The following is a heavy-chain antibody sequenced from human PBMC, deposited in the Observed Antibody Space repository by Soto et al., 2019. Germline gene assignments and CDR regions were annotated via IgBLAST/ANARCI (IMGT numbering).Heavy chain of an antibody. Sequence: EVQLVESGGGLVQPGGSQRLSCVASGFTFSDHYMDWVRQAPGKGLEWVGRIRNKANSYTTDYAASVKGRFTISRDDSKDSRYLQMNSLKTEDTAIYYCASDSGKGAYFDYWGHGTLVTVSS. CDR2: IRNKANSYTT. CDR1: GFTFSDHY. V-gene: IGHV3-72*01. CDR3: ASDSGKGAYFDY. D-gene: IGHD1-26*01. J-gene: IGHJ4*01.